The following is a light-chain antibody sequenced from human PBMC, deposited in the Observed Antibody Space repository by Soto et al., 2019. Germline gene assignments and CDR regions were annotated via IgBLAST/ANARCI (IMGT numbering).Light chain of an antibody. CDR2: DAS. Sequence: EIVMTQSPATVSVSPWERATLSCRASQSVSSKLAWYQQKPGQPPRLLLFDASARATGVPDRFSGRGSGTEFILKISRLQSEDFAVYYGQQRSNWPRGLTFGGGTKVDIK. CDR3: QQRSNWPRGLT. CDR1: QSVSSK. J-gene: IGKJ4*01. V-gene: IGKV3-15*01.